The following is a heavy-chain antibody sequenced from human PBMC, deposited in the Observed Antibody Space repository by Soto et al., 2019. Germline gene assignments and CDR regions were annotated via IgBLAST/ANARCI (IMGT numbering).Heavy chain of an antibody. J-gene: IGHJ4*02. CDR2: IIPIFGTT. CDR1: GGTFRSYG. CDR3: ARDYYYSSGYPGY. V-gene: IGHV1-69*01. Sequence: QVQLVQSGAEVKKPGSSVKVSCEASGGTFRSYGITWVRQAPGQGLEWMGGIIPIFGTTNYAQKFQGRVTITADESTNIAYMELSSLRSEDTAVYYCARDYYYSSGYPGYWGQGTLVTVSS. D-gene: IGHD3-22*01.